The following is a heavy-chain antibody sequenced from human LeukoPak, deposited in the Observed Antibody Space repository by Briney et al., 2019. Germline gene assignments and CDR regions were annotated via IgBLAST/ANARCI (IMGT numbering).Heavy chain of an antibody. V-gene: IGHV4-4*03. Sequence: PPETLSLTCGVSGGSISNTNWWTWVRQPPGKGLEWIGEVNLQGSTNYNPSLKRRVAISVDKSENHISLKLTSVTAADTAVYYCAREGGPYRPLDYSGQGTLVTVAS. CDR3: AREGGPYRPLDY. CDR1: GGSISNTNW. J-gene: IGHJ4*02. CDR2: VNLQGST.